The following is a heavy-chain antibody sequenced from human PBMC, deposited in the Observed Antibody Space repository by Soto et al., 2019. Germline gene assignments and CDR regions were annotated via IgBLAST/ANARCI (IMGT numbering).Heavy chain of an antibody. CDR2: IIPIFSTA. J-gene: IGHJ6*02. D-gene: IGHD3-10*01. Sequence: QVQLVQSGAEVKKPGSSVKVSCKASGGTFSNYAISWVRQAPGHGLEWMGGIIPIFSTADYAQKFQGRVTTTAAQARSTAYVELNSLISADTAGNYCAAPMVRGSITAFPYGCYGMEVWGQATTVTVSS. CDR1: GGTFSNYA. V-gene: IGHV1-69*12. CDR3: AAPMVRGSITAFPYGCYGMEV.